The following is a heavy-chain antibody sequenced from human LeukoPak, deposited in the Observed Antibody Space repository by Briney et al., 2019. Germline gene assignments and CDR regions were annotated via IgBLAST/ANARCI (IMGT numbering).Heavy chain of an antibody. D-gene: IGHD1-1*01. CDR3: ATSPGELEFDY. CDR2: ISSSSNYI. V-gene: IGHV3-21*01. Sequence: GGSLRLSCAASEFTFSSYSMNWVRQAPGKGLEWVSSISSSSNYIYYADSVKGRFTISRDNAKNSLYLQMNSLRAEDTAIYYCATSPGELEFDYWGQGTLVTVSS. CDR1: EFTFSSYS. J-gene: IGHJ4*02.